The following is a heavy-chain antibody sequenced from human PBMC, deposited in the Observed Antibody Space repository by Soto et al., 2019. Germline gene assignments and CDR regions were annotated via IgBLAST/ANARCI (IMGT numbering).Heavy chain of an antibody. Sequence: QLQLQESGPGLVKPSETLSLTCTVSGGSISSNGYYWGWIRQPPGKGLEWIGSVYYSGSANYNPSLKSRLSMSVYTSKTQFSLTLISVTAADTAVYYCARRPKRGSYSWCFDYWGQGTLVTVSS. CDR1: GGSISSNGYY. D-gene: IGHD1-26*01. V-gene: IGHV4-39*01. CDR2: VYYSGSA. J-gene: IGHJ4*02. CDR3: ARRPKRGSYSWCFDY.